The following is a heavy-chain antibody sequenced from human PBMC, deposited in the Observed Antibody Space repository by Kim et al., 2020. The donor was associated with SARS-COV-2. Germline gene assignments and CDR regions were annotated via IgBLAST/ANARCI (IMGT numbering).Heavy chain of an antibody. Sequence: SETLSLTCTVSGGSISSSSYYWGWIRQPPGKGLEWIGSIYYSGSTYYNPSLKSRVTISVDTPKNQFSLKLSSVTAADTAVYYCASHPGEASVATTPLGPRDNWFDPWGQGTLVTVSS. V-gene: IGHV4-39*01. J-gene: IGHJ5*02. CDR3: ASHPGEASVATTPLGPRDNWFDP. CDR1: GGSISSSSYY. CDR2: IYYSGST. D-gene: IGHD5-12*01.